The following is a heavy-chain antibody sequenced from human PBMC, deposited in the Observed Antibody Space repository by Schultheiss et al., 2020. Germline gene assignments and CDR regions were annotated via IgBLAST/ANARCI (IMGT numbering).Heavy chain of an antibody. CDR3: ARGDYDILTGYYPWFDP. D-gene: IGHD3-9*01. CDR2: IYYSGST. Sequence: SETLSLTCTVSGGSISSYYWSWIRQPPGKGLEWIGYIYYSGSTNYNPSLKSRVTISVDTSKNQFSLKLSSVTAADTAVYYCARGDYDILTGYYPWFDPWGQGTLVTVSS. CDR1: GGSISSYY. V-gene: IGHV4-59*12. J-gene: IGHJ5*02.